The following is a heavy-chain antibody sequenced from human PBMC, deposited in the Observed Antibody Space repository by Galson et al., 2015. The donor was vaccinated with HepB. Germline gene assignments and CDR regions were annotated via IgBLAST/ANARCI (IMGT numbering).Heavy chain of an antibody. Sequence: SLRLSCAASGFTFSSYGMHWVRQAPGKGLEWVAVIWYDGSNKYYADSVKDRFTISRDNSKNTLYLQMNSLRAEDTAVYYCARDFITMVRGVITPVGYYYYGMDVWGQGTTVTVSS. CDR2: IWYDGSNK. D-gene: IGHD3-10*01. V-gene: IGHV3-33*01. J-gene: IGHJ6*02. CDR3: ARDFITMVRGVITPVGYYYYGMDV. CDR1: GFTFSSYG.